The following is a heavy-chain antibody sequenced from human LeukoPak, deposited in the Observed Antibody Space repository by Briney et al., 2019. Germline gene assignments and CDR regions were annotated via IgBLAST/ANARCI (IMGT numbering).Heavy chain of an antibody. CDR3: ASSYGSREGGY. Sequence: GGSLRLSCAASGFTFSSYAMSWVRQAPGKGLEWVSAISGSGGSTYYADSVKGRFTISRDNAKNSLYLQMNSLRAEDTAVYYCASSYGSREGGYWGQGTLVTVSS. CDR1: GFTFSSYA. CDR2: ISGSGGST. V-gene: IGHV3-23*01. D-gene: IGHD3-10*01. J-gene: IGHJ4*02.